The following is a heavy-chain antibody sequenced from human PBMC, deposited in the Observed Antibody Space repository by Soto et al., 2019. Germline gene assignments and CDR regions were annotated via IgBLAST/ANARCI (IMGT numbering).Heavy chain of an antibody. CDR3: AIETGGEGIDV. D-gene: IGHD1-26*01. CDR1: GYTFTSYY. CDR2: INPSGGST. Sequence: QVQLVQSGAEVKKPGASVKVSCKASGYTFTSYYMHWVRQAPGQGLEWMGIINPSGGSTSYAQKFQGRVIMTSDTSTSTVYMELSSLRSEDTAVYYCAIETGGEGIDVWGQGTTVTVSS. V-gene: IGHV1-46*01. J-gene: IGHJ6*02.